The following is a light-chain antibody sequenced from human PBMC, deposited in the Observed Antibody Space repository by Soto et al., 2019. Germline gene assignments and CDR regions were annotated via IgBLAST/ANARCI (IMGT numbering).Light chain of an antibody. CDR1: QGISSY. CDR3: QRLDSFPIT. J-gene: IGKJ5*01. V-gene: IGKV1-9*01. CDR2: SAS. Sequence: DIQLTQSPSFLSASVGDRVTITCRASQGISSYSAWYQQKPGEAPKLLIYSASTLQTGVPSRFSGSGSGTEFTLTISSLQPEDFATYYCQRLDSFPITFGQGTRLEIK.